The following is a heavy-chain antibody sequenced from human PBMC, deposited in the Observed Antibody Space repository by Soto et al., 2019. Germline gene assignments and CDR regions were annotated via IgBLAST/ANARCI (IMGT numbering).Heavy chain of an antibody. CDR3: AREVPAARDYYYYGMDV. Sequence: PGGSLRLSCAASGFTFNTYWMTWVRHAPGKGLEWVSSISSSSSYIYYADSVKGRFTISRDNAKNSLYLQMNSLRAEDTAVYYCAREVPAARDYYYYGMDVWGQGTTVTVSS. V-gene: IGHV3-21*01. J-gene: IGHJ6*02. CDR2: ISSSSSYI. CDR1: GFTFNTYW. D-gene: IGHD2-2*01.